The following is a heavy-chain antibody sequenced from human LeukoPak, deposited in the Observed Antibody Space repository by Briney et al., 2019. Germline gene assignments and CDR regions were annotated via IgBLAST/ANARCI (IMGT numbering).Heavy chain of an antibody. Sequence: SETLSLTCAVYGGSFSGYYWSWIRQPPGKGLEWIGEINHSGSTNYNPSLKSRVTISVDTSKNQFSLKLSSVTAADTAVYYCARHWYYYDSSGYSPLGYWGQGTLVTVSS. CDR1: GGSFSGYY. D-gene: IGHD3-22*01. CDR2: INHSGST. CDR3: ARHWYYYDSSGYSPLGY. V-gene: IGHV4-34*01. J-gene: IGHJ4*02.